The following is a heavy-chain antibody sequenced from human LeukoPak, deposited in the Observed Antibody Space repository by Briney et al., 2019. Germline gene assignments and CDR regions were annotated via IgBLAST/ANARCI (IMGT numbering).Heavy chain of an antibody. V-gene: IGHV4-39*07. CDR2: IFYSGST. Sequence: PSETLSLTCTVSSGSISTSNYYWGWVRQPPGKALEWIGNIFYSGSTYYNPSLKSRVTISVDTSKNQFSLKLSSVTAADTAVYYCARSPGCTNGVCYVGWYYYYMDVWGKGTTVTVSS. D-gene: IGHD2-8*01. CDR1: SGSISTSNYY. CDR3: ARSPGCTNGVCYVGWYYYYMDV. J-gene: IGHJ6*03.